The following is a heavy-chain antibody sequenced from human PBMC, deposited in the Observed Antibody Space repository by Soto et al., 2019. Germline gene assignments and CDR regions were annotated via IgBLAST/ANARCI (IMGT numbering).Heavy chain of an antibody. V-gene: IGHV4-59*01. CDR2: IYYSGST. CDR1: GGSISSYY. CDR3: ARSSGLHDCSSTSCYVRYYYYYYMDV. Sequence: SETLSLTCTVSGGSISSYYWSWIRQPPGKGLEWIGYIYYSGSTNYNPSLKSRVTISVNTSKNQLSLKLSSVTAADTAVYYCARSSGLHDCSSTSCYVRYYYYYYMDVWGKGTTVTVSS. J-gene: IGHJ6*03. D-gene: IGHD2-2*01.